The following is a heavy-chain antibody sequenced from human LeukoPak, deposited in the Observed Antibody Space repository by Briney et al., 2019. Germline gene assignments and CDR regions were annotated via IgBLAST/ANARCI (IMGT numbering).Heavy chain of an antibody. V-gene: IGHV3-66*01. CDR2: IYSGGST. J-gene: IGHJ4*02. CDR3: ARGTATMADY. D-gene: IGHD2-15*01. Sequence: GGSLRLSCAASGFTVSSNYMSWVRQAPGRGLEWVSAIYSGGSTYYADSVKGRFTISRDNSKNTLFLQMNSLRAGDTAVYYCARGTATMADYWGQGTLVTVSS. CDR1: GFTVSSNY.